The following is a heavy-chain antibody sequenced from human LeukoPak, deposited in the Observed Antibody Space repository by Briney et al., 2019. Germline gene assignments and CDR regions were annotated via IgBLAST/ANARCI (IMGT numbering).Heavy chain of an antibody. V-gene: IGHV3-7*03. CDR3: AKDDAWLQFGE. CDR2: IKQDGSEK. D-gene: IGHD3-10*01. CDR1: GFTFSNYW. Sequence: GGSLRLSCAASGFTFSNYWMSWVRQAPGRGLEWVANIKQDGSEKYYVDSVKGRFTISRDNAKNTLYLEVISLTAEDTAVYYCAKDDAWLQFGEWSQGTLVTVSS. J-gene: IGHJ4*02.